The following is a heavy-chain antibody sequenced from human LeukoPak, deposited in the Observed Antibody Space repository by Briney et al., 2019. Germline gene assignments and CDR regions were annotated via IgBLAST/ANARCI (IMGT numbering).Heavy chain of an antibody. D-gene: IGHD3-3*01. V-gene: IGHV4-59*01. CDR2: IYYSGST. CDR1: GGSISSYY. CDR3: ARGLLNYDFWSGFDP. Sequence: SETLSLTCTVSGGSISSYYWSWMRQPPGKGLEWIGYIYYSGSTNYNPSLKSRVTISVDTSKNQFSLKLSSVTAADTAVYYCARGLLNYDFWSGFDPWGQGTLVTVSS. J-gene: IGHJ5*02.